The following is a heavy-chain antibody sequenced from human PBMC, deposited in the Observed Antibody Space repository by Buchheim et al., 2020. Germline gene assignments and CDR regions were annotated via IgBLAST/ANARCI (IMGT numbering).Heavy chain of an antibody. V-gene: IGHV4-4*02. Sequence: QVQLQESGPGLVKPSGTLSLTCSVSGGSISSSNWWSWVRQPPGKGLEWSGEIYHSGSTNYNSSLKSRVTISVDKSKNQITIKLRSVTAADTAVYYCASRERFGGVIGLFDYWGQGTL. CDR1: GGSISSSNW. CDR3: ASRERFGGVIGLFDY. D-gene: IGHD3-16*02. CDR2: IYHSGST. J-gene: IGHJ4*02.